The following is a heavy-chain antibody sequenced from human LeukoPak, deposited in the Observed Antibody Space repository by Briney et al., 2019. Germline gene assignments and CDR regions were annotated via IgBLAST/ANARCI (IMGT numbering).Heavy chain of an antibody. CDR2: IEWNGGRR. Sequence: GGSLRLSCAASGFRLDAFGMSWVRQVPGKGLEWVSCIEWNGGRREYADSVKGRFTISRDNAKNSLYLQMKNLRAEDTALYYCASVPDDASGNSRYYFKTWGQGTLVTVSS. CDR1: GFRLDAFG. D-gene: IGHD3-22*01. V-gene: IGHV3-20*04. J-gene: IGHJ4*02. CDR3: ASVPDDASGNSRYYFKT.